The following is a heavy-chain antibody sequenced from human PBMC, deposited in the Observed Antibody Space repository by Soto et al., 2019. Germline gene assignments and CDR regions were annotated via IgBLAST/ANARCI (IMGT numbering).Heavy chain of an antibody. CDR1: GFTFDDYT. Sequence: GGSMRLSCAASGFTFDDYTMHWVRQAQRKGLEWVSLISWDGGSTYYADSVKGRFTISRDNSKNSLYLQMNSLRTEDTALYYCAKGELRYFDWLLYDYYYYGMDVWGQGTTVTVSS. D-gene: IGHD3-9*01. V-gene: IGHV3-43*01. J-gene: IGHJ6*02. CDR2: ISWDGGST. CDR3: AKGELRYFDWLLYDYYYYGMDV.